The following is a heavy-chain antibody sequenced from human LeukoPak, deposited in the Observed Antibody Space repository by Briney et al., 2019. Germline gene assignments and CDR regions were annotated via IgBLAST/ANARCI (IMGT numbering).Heavy chain of an antibody. D-gene: IGHD5-24*01. V-gene: IGHV4-34*01. J-gene: IGHJ4*02. CDR2: IHHSGST. Sequence: SETLSLTCAVYGGSFSGYYWSWIRQPPGKGLEWIGEIHHSGSTNYNPSLKSRVTISVDTSKIQFSLKLTSVTAAGTAVYYCARSRGWLQSHPLDYWGQGTLVTVSS. CDR3: ARSRGWLQSHPLDY. CDR1: GGSFSGYY.